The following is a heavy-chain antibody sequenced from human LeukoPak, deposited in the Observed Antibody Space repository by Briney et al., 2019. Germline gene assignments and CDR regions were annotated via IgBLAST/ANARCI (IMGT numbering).Heavy chain of an antibody. Sequence: ASVKVSCKASLYTFTGYYLHWVRQAPGQGLEWLGWINPNSGGTHYAQKFQGRVTVTRDTSISTAYMELNSLRSEDTALYYCARPMTGTGLTYYYYGMDIWGQGTTVTVSS. V-gene: IGHV1-2*02. CDR1: LYTFTGYY. CDR3: ARPMTGTGLTYYYYGMDI. J-gene: IGHJ6*02. CDR2: INPNSGGT. D-gene: IGHD1-1*01.